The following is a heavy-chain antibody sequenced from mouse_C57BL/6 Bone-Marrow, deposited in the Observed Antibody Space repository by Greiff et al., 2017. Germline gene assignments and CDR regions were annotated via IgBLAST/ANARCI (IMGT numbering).Heavy chain of an antibody. V-gene: IGHV1-26*01. CDR1: GYTFTDYY. CDR3: ARWRDYDSYYYAMDY. D-gene: IGHD2-4*01. J-gene: IGHJ4*01. CDR2: INPNNGGT. Sequence: EVQLQQSGPELVKPGASVKISCKASGYTFTDYYMNWVKQSHGKSLEWIGDINPNNGGTSYNQKFKGKATLTVDKSSSTAYMELRSLTSEDSAVYYCARWRDYDSYYYAMDYWGQGTSVTVSS.